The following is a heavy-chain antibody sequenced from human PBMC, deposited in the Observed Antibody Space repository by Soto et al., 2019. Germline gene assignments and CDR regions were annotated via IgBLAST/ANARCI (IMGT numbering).Heavy chain of an antibody. J-gene: IGHJ4*02. Sequence: QVQLVQSGAEMKRPGASVKVSCKASGYTFSKYDISWVRQAPGQGLQWLGVISPNSGRASYSESFQGRVTMSTDTPTTTAYLELRSLRSDDTAVYYCVRQYFDFWTDYPDFDYWGQGTLVTVSS. CDR2: ISPNSGRA. CDR1: GYTFSKYD. D-gene: IGHD3-3*01. V-gene: IGHV1-18*04. CDR3: VRQYFDFWTDYPDFDY.